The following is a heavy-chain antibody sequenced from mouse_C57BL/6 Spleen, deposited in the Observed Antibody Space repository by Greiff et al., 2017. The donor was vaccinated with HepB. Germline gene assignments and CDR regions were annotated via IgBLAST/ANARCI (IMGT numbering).Heavy chain of an antibody. CDR3: ARSYSNYGAWFAD. V-gene: IGHV1-19*01. CDR2: INPYNGCT. J-gene: IGHJ3*01. D-gene: IGHD2-5*01. CDR1: GYTFTDYY. Sequence: EVKLQQSGPVLVKPGASVKMSCKASGYTFTDYYMNWVKQSHGKSLEWIGVINPYNGCTSYNQKLKGKATLTVDKSSSTAYMELNSLTSEDSAVYYCARSYSNYGAWFADWGQGTLVTVST.